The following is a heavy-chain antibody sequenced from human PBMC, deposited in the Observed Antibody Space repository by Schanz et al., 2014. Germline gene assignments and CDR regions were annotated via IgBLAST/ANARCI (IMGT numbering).Heavy chain of an antibody. CDR2: VSRSTPDI. V-gene: IGHV3-48*01. D-gene: IGHD1-1*01. CDR1: GFTFSSYS. J-gene: IGHJ4*02. CDR3: AKRVPAYNPFDS. Sequence: EVQLMESGGGLVQPGGSLRLSCTASGFTFSSYSMNWVRQAPGKGLEWVSYVSRSTPDIYYADSVKGRFTMSRDNAKNSVFLQMNSLRAEDTAVYFCAKRVPAYNPFDSWGQGTLVTVSS.